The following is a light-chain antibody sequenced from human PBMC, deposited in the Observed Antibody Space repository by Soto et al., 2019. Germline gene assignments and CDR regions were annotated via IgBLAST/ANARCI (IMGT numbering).Light chain of an antibody. CDR1: QDISSY. CDR2: AAS. J-gene: IGKJ4*01. CDR3: QQLKSYPLS. Sequence: DIQLTQSPSFLSASVGDRVTITCRTSQDISSYLAWYQQKPGKAPQLLISAASTLQSGVPSRFSGSGSGTEFTITIRSMQPEDYATYYCQQLKSYPLSFGGGTKVEI. V-gene: IGKV1-9*01.